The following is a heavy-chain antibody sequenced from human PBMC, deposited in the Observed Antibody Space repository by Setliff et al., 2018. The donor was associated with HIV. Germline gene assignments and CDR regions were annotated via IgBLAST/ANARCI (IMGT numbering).Heavy chain of an antibody. J-gene: IGHJ4*02. CDR3: AISPSFYSFLTDLNYFES. Sequence: PSETLSLTCAVYGGSFSDNYWSWIRQSPGKGLGWIGEINHSGRTKYSPSLRSRVSISVDTSKTQFSLKLSSVSAADTAVYYCAISPSFYSFLTDLNYFESWGQGSLVTISS. V-gene: IGHV4-34*01. CDR1: GGSFSDNY. D-gene: IGHD3-9*01. CDR2: INHSGRT.